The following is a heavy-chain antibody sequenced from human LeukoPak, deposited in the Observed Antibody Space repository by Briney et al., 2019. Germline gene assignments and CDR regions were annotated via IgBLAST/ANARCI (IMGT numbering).Heavy chain of an antibody. Sequence: PGGSLRLSCAASGFIFSDYYMTWIRQAPGKGLECVAHIDVRGDNILYADSVKGRFTISRDSAKNSLYLQMSNLRAEDTAVYYCAREDNVWNLLYNYYMDVWGKGTTVTVSS. CDR3: AREDNVWNLLYNYYMDV. CDR1: GFIFSDYY. D-gene: IGHD1-1*01. V-gene: IGHV3-11*01. CDR2: IDVRGDNI. J-gene: IGHJ6*03.